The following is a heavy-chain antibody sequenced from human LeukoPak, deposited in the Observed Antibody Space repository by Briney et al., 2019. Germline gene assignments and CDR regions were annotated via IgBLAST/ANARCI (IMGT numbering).Heavy chain of an antibody. CDR1: GFTFNNYA. CDR2: VTYDGNNK. CDR3: ARPYYYDSSGYPSDY. D-gene: IGHD3-22*01. J-gene: IGHJ4*02. V-gene: IGHV3-30-3*01. Sequence: GGSLRLSCAASGFTFNNYAMHWVRQAPGKGLEWVAVVTYDGNNKYYADSVKGRFTVSRDNSKNTLYLQMNSLRAEDTAVYYCARPYYYDSSGYPSDYWGQGTLVTVSS.